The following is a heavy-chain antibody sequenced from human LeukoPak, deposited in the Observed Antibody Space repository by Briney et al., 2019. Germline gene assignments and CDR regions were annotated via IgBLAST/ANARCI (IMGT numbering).Heavy chain of an antibody. CDR1: GYSITSTNW. CDR3: ARKATAAGAGGWFDP. CDR2: IHYNGNT. Sequence: PSETLSLTCAVSGYSITSTNWWGWVWQPPGKGLEWIGYIHYNGNTYYNPSLKSRVTMSVDTSKNQFSLKLSSVTAVDTAVYYCARKATAAGAGGWFDPWGQGTLVTVSS. D-gene: IGHD6-13*01. J-gene: IGHJ5*02. V-gene: IGHV4-28*01.